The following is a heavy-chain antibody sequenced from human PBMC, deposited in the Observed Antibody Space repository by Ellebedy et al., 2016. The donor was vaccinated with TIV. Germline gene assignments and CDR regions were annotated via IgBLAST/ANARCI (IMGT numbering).Heavy chain of an antibody. CDR3: VTDWASVTHYIRAYDV. Sequence: GGSLRLSXVASGFTFSNAWMTWVRQAPGKGLEWIGRIRSNLVGATSDFAPFVKGRFVISRDDSKNTVYLQMTSLKTEDTGVYYCVTDWASVTHYIRAYDVWGQGTVVTVSS. CDR1: GFTFSNAW. D-gene: IGHD2-21*02. CDR2: IRSNLVGATS. J-gene: IGHJ3*01. V-gene: IGHV3-15*01.